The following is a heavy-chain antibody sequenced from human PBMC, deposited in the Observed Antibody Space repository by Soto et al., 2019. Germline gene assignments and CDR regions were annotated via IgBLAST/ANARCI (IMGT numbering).Heavy chain of an antibody. J-gene: IGHJ5*02. Sequence: ASGKVSCKGFGYTFINYGVSWVRQAPGQGLEWMGWNNVYNGDINYAQKFQGRVTMTADTSTAAVYMELRNLRSDDTAMYYCARDALGGPLVGTVHLDLWGQGTQVTVSS. CDR3: ARDALGGPLVGTVHLDL. D-gene: IGHD1-26*01. CDR1: GYTFINYG. V-gene: IGHV1-18*04. CDR2: NNVYNGDI.